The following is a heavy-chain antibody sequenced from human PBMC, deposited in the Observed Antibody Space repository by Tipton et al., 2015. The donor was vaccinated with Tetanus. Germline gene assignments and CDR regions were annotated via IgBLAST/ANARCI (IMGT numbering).Heavy chain of an antibody. J-gene: IGHJ6*02. CDR1: GYSFTSYG. CDR3: AKYDSSGFGGYYGLDV. Sequence: VQLVQSGAEVKKPGASVKVSCTANGYSFTSYGINWVRQAPGQGLEWVGWITPYNGYRDLAQKVQGRVTMTTDASLRTAYLELRNLRSDDTAVYYCAKYDSSGFGGYYGLDVWGQGTTVTVS. D-gene: IGHD3-22*01. V-gene: IGHV1-18*01. CDR2: ITPYNGYR.